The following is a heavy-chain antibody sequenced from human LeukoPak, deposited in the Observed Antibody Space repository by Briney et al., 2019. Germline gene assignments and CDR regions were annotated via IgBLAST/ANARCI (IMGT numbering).Heavy chain of an antibody. Sequence: ASVKVSCKASGYTFINYYMHWVRQAPGQGLEWMGMINPSGGSMSSAQKFQGRVTMTRDTSTSTVYMELSSLRSEDTALYYCARNSGSGLDYWGQGTLVTVSS. D-gene: IGHD1-26*01. J-gene: IGHJ4*02. CDR2: INPSGGSM. CDR3: ARNSGSGLDY. V-gene: IGHV1-46*01. CDR1: GYTFINYY.